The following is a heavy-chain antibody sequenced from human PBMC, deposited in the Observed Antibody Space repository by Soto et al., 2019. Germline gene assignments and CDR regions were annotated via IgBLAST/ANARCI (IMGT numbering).Heavy chain of an antibody. CDR3: AKARGPYVGSECAMSGCYFES. J-gene: IGHJ4*02. V-gene: IGHV3-23*01. CDR2: ISGSGDSK. D-gene: IGHD1-26*01. Sequence: GGSLRLSCAASGFTFDNYVMGWVRQAPGKGLEWVSFISGSGDSKYYADSVKGRFTISRDNSKNTVYLQMNSLRAEDSALHFCAKARGPYVGSECAMSGCYFESWGQGTLVTVSS. CDR1: GFTFDNYV.